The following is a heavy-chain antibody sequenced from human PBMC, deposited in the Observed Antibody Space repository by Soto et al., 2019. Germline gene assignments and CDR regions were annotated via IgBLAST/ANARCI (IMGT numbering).Heavy chain of an antibody. Sequence: QVQLVQSGAEVKKPGSSVKVSCKASGGTFSSYTINWVRQAPGQGLEWMGRIIPILGIANYAQKFQGRVTITADKSTSTAYMELSSLRSEDTAVYYCARGDGVRDAFDIWGQGTMVTVSS. V-gene: IGHV1-69*02. CDR3: ARGDGVRDAFDI. CDR2: IIPILGIA. J-gene: IGHJ3*02. D-gene: IGHD2-8*01. CDR1: GGTFSSYT.